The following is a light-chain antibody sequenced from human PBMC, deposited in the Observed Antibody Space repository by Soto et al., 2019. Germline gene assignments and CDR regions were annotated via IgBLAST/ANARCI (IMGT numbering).Light chain of an antibody. Sequence: EMVLTRSPGTQSKYPGERATLSCRASQSVNSNYLAWYQQKPGQAPRLLIYGASNTATGIPDRFSGSGSGTDFTLTISRLEPEDFAVYYCQQYGSSLRTFGQGTKVDSK. V-gene: IGKV3-20*01. CDR3: QQYGSSLRT. CDR2: GAS. J-gene: IGKJ1*01. CDR1: QSVNSNY.